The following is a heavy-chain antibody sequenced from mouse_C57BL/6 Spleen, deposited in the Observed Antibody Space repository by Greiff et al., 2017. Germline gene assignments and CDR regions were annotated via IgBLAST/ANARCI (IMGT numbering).Heavy chain of an antibody. J-gene: IGHJ4*01. Sequence: VMLVESGPGLVQPSQSLSITCTVSGFSLTSYGVHWVRQSPGKGLEWLGVIWRGGSTDYNAAFMSRLSITKDNSKSQVFFKMNSLQADDTAIYYCAKGGYYDYYAMDYWGQGTSVTVSS. V-gene: IGHV2-5*01. CDR2: IWRGGST. CDR1: GFSLTSYG. D-gene: IGHD1-1*02. CDR3: AKGGYYDYYAMDY.